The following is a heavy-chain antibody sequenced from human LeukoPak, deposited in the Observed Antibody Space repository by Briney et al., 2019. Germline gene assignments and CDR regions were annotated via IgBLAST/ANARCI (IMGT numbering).Heavy chain of an antibody. CDR3: TTVAYGGRSDY. CDR1: GFXFSNAW. J-gene: IGHJ4*02. CDR2: IKSKTDGGTT. V-gene: IGHV3-15*01. D-gene: IGHD4-23*01. Sequence: GGSLRLSCAASGFXFSNAWMSWVRQAPGEGLEWVGRIKSKTDGGTTDYAAPVKGRFTISRDDSKTTLFLQMNSLKSEDTAVYYCTTVAYGGRSDYWGQGTLVTVSS.